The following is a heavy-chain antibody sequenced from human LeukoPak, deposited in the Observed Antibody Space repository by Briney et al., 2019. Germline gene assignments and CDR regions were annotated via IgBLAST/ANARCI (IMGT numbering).Heavy chain of an antibody. CDR3: ARHKMVRGVIFYY. D-gene: IGHD3-10*01. CDR2: MNPNSGNT. CDR1: GYTFTSYD. J-gene: IGHJ4*02. Sequence: ASVKVSCKASGYTFTSYDINWVRQATGQGLEWMGWMNPNSGNTGYAQKFQGRVTMTRNTSISTAYMELSSLRSEDTAVYYCARHKMVRGVIFYYWGQGTLVTVSS. V-gene: IGHV1-8*01.